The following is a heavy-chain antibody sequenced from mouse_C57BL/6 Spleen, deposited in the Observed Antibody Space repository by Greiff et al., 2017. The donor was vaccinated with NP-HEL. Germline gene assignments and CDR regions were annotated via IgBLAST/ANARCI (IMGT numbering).Heavy chain of an antibody. D-gene: IGHD1-1*01. CDR2: INPSNGGT. CDR1: GYTFTSYW. V-gene: IGHV1-53*01. Sequence: QVQLQQPGTELVKPGASVKLSCKASGYTFTSYWMHWVKQRPGQGLEWIGNINPSNGGTNYNEKFKSKATLTVDKSSSTAYMQLSSLTSEDSAVYYCARVRYYGSSYGPYWYFDVWGTGTTVTVSS. CDR3: ARVRYYGSSYGPYWYFDV. J-gene: IGHJ1*03.